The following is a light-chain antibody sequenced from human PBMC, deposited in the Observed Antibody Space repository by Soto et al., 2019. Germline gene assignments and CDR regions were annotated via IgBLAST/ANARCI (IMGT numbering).Light chain of an antibody. CDR2: DTS. V-gene: IGKV3-11*01. J-gene: IGKJ5*01. Sequence: IVLTQCPSTLSVSPGERATLSCRASQRVXSGLTWYKRKPGQAPRLLSXDTSNRATGVPARFSGSGSGTDFTLTISSLEPEDCAIYYCQQRQYWPPITFGQGTRLDIK. CDR3: QQRQYWPPIT. CDR1: QRVXSG.